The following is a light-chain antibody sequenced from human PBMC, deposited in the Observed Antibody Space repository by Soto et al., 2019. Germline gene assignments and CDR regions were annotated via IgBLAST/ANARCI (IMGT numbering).Light chain of an antibody. V-gene: IGLV2-14*01. CDR3: SSYTSSSTVV. CDR2: EVN. CDR1: SSDIGHYNY. J-gene: IGLJ2*01. Sequence: QSVLTQPASVSGSPGQSITISCTGTSSDIGHYNYVSWYQQYPGKAPKLMIYEVNNRPSGVSNRFSGSKSGNTASLTISGLQAEDEADYYCSSYTSSSTVVFGGGTKLTVL.